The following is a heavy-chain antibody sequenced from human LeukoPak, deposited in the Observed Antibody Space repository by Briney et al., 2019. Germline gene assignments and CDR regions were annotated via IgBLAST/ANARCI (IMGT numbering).Heavy chain of an antibody. D-gene: IGHD1-26*01. Sequence: SETLSLTCAVYGGSFSGYYWSWIRQPPGKGLEWIGEINHSGSTNYNPSLKSRVTISVDTSKNQFSLKLSSVTAADTAVYYCALVGARLLFDYWGQGTLVTVSS. CDR2: INHSGST. V-gene: IGHV4-34*01. CDR1: GGSFSGYY. J-gene: IGHJ4*02. CDR3: ALVGARLLFDY.